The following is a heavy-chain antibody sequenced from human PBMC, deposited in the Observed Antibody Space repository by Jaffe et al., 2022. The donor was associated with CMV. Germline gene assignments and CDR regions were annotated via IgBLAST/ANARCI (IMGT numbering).Heavy chain of an antibody. Sequence: QLQLQESGPGLVKPSETLSLTCTVSGGSIGSSDYSWGWIRQPPGKGLEWIGSIYYSGSTYYNPSLKSRVTISVDTSKNQFSLKLSSVTAADTAVYYCGRGFSIDPWGQGTLVTVSS. V-gene: IGHV4-39*01. CDR2: IYYSGST. J-gene: IGHJ5*02. CDR1: GGSIGSSDYS. CDR3: GRGFSIDP. D-gene: IGHD2-2*01.